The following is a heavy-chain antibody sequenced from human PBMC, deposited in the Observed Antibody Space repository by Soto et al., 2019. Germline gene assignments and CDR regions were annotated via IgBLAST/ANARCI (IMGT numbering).Heavy chain of an antibody. CDR3: ARERLYGSGRPTFDP. CDR1: GGSISSYY. CDR2: IYYSGST. V-gene: IGHV4-59*01. D-gene: IGHD3-10*01. Sequence: SETLSLTCTVSGGSISSYYWSWIRQPPGKGLEWIGYIYYSGSTNYNPSLKSRVTISVDTSKNQFSLKLSSVTAADTAVYYCARERLYGSGRPTFDPWGQGTLVTAPQ. J-gene: IGHJ5*02.